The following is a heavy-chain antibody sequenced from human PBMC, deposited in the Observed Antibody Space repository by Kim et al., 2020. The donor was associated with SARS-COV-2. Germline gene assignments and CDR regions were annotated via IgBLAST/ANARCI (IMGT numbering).Heavy chain of an antibody. CDR3: ARENFSSSRYYGMDV. CDR2: ISSSGSTI. CDR1: GFTFSSYE. D-gene: IGHD6-6*01. Sequence: GGSLRLSCAASGFTFSSYEMNWVRQAPGKGLEWVSYISSSGSTIYYADSVKGRFTISRDNAKNSLYLQMNSLRAEDTAVYYCARENFSSSRYYGMDVWGQGTTVTVSS. J-gene: IGHJ6*02. V-gene: IGHV3-48*03.